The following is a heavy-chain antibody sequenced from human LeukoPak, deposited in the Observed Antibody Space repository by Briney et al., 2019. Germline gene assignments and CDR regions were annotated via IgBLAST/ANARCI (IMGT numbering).Heavy chain of an antibody. D-gene: IGHD5-18*01. CDR1: GGTFSSYA. J-gene: IGHJ4*02. CDR2: IIPIFGTA. CDR3: ARDLDTTMADFDY. Sequence: ASVKVSCKASGGTFSSYAISWVRQAPGQGLEWMGGIIPIFGTANYAQKFQGRVTITTDESTSTAYMELSSLRSEDTAVYYCARDLDTTMADFDYWGQGTLVTVSS. V-gene: IGHV1-69*05.